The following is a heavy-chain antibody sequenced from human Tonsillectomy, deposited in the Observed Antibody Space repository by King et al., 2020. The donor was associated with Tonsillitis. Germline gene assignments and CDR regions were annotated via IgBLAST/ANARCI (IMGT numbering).Heavy chain of an antibody. CDR2: ISTSGST. CDR1: GGSISSYY. J-gene: IGHJ6*02. V-gene: IGHV4-4*07. CDR3: GSSPPSYYYYGVHV. Sequence: QLQESGPGLVKPSETLSLICTVSGGSISSYYWSWIRQPAGKGLEWIGRISTSGSTNHNPSLKSRVTMSVDTSKNQFSLKLSSVTAADTAVYYCGSSPPSYYYYGVHVWGQGTPVTVSS. D-gene: IGHD6-6*01.